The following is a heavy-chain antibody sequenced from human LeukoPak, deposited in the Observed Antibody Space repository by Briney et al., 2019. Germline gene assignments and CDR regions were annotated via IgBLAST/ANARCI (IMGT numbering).Heavy chain of an antibody. CDR3: AKGKGQNWDPFDY. CDR1: GGSISSYY. D-gene: IGHD7-27*01. V-gene: IGHV4-59*01. J-gene: IGHJ4*02. CDR2: IYYSGST. Sequence: PSETLSLTCTVSGGSISSYYWSWIRQPPGKGLEWIGYIYYSGSTNYNPSLKSRVTISVDTSKNQFSLKLSSVTAADTAVYYCAKGKGQNWDPFDYWGQGTLVTVSS.